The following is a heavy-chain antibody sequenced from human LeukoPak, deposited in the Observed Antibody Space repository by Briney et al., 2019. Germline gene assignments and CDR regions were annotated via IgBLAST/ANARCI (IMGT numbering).Heavy chain of an antibody. CDR1: GFTFSSYG. J-gene: IGHJ3*02. CDR3: AKDGVVKSDAFDI. CDR2: IRYDGSNK. V-gene: IGHV3-30*02. Sequence: GGSLRLSCAASGFTFSSYGMHWVRQAPGKGLEWVAFIRYDGSNKYYADSVKGRFTISRDNSKNTLYLQMNSLRAEDTAVYYCAKDGVVKSDAFDIWGQGTMVTVPS. D-gene: IGHD4-23*01.